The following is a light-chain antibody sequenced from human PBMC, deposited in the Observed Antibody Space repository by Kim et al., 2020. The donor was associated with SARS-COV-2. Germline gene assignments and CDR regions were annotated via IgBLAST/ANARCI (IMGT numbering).Light chain of an antibody. Sequence: NFMLTQPHSVSESPGKTVTISCTRTSGSIARNYVQWYQQRPGSAPKIVIYENNERPSGVPDRFSGSIDSSSNSASLTISGLKADDEADYYCHSYETTFDVVFGGGTQLTVL. CDR3: HSYETTFDVV. CDR2: ENN. CDR1: SGSIARNY. V-gene: IGLV6-57*03. J-gene: IGLJ2*01.